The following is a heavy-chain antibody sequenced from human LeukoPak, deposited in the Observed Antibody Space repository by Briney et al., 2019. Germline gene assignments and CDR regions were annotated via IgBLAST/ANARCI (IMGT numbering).Heavy chain of an antibody. CDR3: ARSTYQLLPTNFDY. V-gene: IGHV3-21*04. D-gene: IGHD2-2*01. Sequence: GGSLRLSCAASGFTFSSYSMNWVRQAPGKGLEWVSSISSSSSYIYYADSVKGRFTISRDNAKNSLYLQMNSLRAEDTAVYYCARSTYQLLPTNFDYWGQGTLVTVSS. J-gene: IGHJ4*02. CDR2: ISSSSSYI. CDR1: GFTFSSYS.